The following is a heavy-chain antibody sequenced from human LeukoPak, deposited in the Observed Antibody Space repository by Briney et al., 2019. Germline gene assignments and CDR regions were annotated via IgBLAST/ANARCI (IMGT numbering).Heavy chain of an antibody. CDR1: GFTFSSYA. CDR3: AKDLTYCGGDCYISYFDY. Sequence: GGSLSLSCAASGFTFSSYAMSWVRQAPGKGLEWVSAISGSGGSTYYADSVKGRFTISRDNSKNTLYLQMNSLRAEDTAVYYCAKDLTYCGGDCYISYFDYWGQGTLVTVSS. V-gene: IGHV3-23*01. D-gene: IGHD2-21*02. J-gene: IGHJ4*02. CDR2: ISGSGGST.